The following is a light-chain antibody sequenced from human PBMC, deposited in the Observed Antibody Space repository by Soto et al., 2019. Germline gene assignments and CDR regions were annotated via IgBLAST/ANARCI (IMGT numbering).Light chain of an antibody. CDR3: QQYKTYPWT. CDR1: QSISSW. V-gene: IGKV1-5*03. J-gene: IGKJ1*01. CDR2: KAS. Sequence: DIQMTQSPSTLSASVGDRVTMTCRASQSISSWLAWYQQKPGRAPKLLIYKASGLESGVPSRFSGSGSGTEFTLTISSLQPDDFATYSCQQYKTYPWTFGQGTKVEI.